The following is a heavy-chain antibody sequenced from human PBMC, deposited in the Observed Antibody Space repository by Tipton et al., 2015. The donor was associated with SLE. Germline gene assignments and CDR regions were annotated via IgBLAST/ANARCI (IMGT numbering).Heavy chain of an antibody. CDR2: IYTSGST. J-gene: IGHJ6*03. CDR1: GGSISSGTYY. D-gene: IGHD3-10*01. Sequence: LRLSCTVSGGSISSGTYYWSWLRQPAEKGLEWIGRIYTSGSTSYNPSLKSRVTISVDTSKNQVSLKLSSVTAADTAVYYCGTGDYYMDVWAKGTTVTVSS. CDR3: GTGDYYMDV. V-gene: IGHV4-61*02.